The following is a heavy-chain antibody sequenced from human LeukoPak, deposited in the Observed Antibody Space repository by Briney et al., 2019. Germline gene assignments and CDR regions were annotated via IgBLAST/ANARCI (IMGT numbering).Heavy chain of an antibody. Sequence: PSETLSLTCTVSGGSISSSSYYWGWIRQPPGKGPEWIGSIYYSGSTYYNPSLKSRVTISVDTSKNQFSLKLSSVTAADTAVYYCARRAQLAPRQPRDYWGQGTLVTVSS. J-gene: IGHJ4*02. CDR3: ARRAQLAPRQPRDY. V-gene: IGHV4-39*01. CDR1: GGSISSSSYY. D-gene: IGHD6-6*01. CDR2: IYYSGST.